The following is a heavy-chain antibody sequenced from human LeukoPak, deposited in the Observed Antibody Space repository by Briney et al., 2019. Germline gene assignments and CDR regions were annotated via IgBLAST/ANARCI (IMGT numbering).Heavy chain of an antibody. V-gene: IGHV4-59*08. J-gene: IGHJ4*02. CDR3: ARLRPYSYGQVDY. CDR2: IYYSGST. Sequence: SETLSLTCTVSGGSISSYYWSWIRQPPGKGLEWIGYIYYSGSTYYNPSLKSRVTISVDTSKNQFSLKLSSVTAADTAVYYCARLRPYSYGQVDYWGQGTLVTVSS. D-gene: IGHD5-18*01. CDR1: GGSISSYY.